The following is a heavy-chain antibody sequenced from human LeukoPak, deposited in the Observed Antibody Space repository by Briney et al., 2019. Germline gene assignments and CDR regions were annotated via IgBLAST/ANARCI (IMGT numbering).Heavy chain of an antibody. CDR2: ISSSSITI. J-gene: IGHJ3*02. CDR1: GFTFSSYS. D-gene: IGHD2-15*01. CDR3: ARIRVRVVAALSDAFDI. Sequence: PGGSLRLSCAASGFTFSSYSMNWVRQAPGKGLEWVSYISSSSITIYYADSVKGRFTISRYNAKNSLYLQMNSLRAEDTAVYYCARIRVRVVAALSDAFDIWGQGTMVTVSS. V-gene: IGHV3-48*04.